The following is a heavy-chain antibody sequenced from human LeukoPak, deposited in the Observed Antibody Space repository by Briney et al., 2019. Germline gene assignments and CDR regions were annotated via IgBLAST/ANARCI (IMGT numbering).Heavy chain of an antibody. J-gene: IGHJ4*02. D-gene: IGHD4-17*01. CDR2: IKSKTDGGTT. CDR3: TTDGLRSIDLDY. Sequence: PGGSLRLSCAASGFTFSSYSMNWVRQAPGKGLEWVGRIKSKTDGGTTDYAAPVKGSFIISRDDSKNTLYLQMNSLKTEDTAVYYCTTDGLRSIDLDYWGQGTLVTVSS. CDR1: GFTFSSYS. V-gene: IGHV3-15*01.